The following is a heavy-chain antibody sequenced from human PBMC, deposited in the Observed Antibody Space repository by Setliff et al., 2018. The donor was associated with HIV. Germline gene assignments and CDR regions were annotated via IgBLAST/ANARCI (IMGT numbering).Heavy chain of an antibody. CDR2: ISSGGEIM. J-gene: IGHJ4*02. Sequence: GGSMRLSCAASGFTFSSYSMNWVRQAPGKGLEWVSAISSGGEIMFYADSVKGRFTISRDNSKNTLYLQMISLRADDTAVYYCAKSLLVAGNDYWGQGTLVTVSS. CDR1: GFTFSSYS. D-gene: IGHD2-8*02. V-gene: IGHV3-23*01. CDR3: AKSLLVAGNDY.